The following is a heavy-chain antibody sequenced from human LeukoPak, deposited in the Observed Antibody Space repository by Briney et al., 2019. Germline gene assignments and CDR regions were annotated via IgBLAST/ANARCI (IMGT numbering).Heavy chain of an antibody. CDR3: AKGVRGRHYYGAGRVDS. CDR2: ITWNSGNL. Sequence: GRSLRLSCAASGFPFDYYTMHWVRQFPGKGLEWVSSITWNSGNLAYVDSVKGRFTISRDNAKNSLFLQMNSLRVEDTALYYCAKGVRGRHYYGAGRVDSWGQGTLVTVSS. V-gene: IGHV3-9*01. CDR1: GFPFDYYT. J-gene: IGHJ4*02. D-gene: IGHD3-10*01.